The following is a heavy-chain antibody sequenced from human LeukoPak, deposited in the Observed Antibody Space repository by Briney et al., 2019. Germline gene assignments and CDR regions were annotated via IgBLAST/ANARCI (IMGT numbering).Heavy chain of an antibody. CDR2: IIPIFGTA. Sequence: ASVKVSCKASGDTFSSYAISWVRQAPGQGLEWMGEIIPIFGTANYAQKFQGRVTITADESTSTAYMELSSLRSEDTAVYYCARGRMAGTYVFDSWGQGTLVTVSS. D-gene: IGHD6-19*01. V-gene: IGHV1-69*13. CDR1: GDTFSSYA. J-gene: IGHJ4*02. CDR3: ARGRMAGTYVFDS.